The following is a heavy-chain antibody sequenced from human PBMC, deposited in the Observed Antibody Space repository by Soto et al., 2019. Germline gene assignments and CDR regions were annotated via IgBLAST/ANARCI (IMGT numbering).Heavy chain of an antibody. J-gene: IGHJ4*02. CDR3: TTNHYFNRSGSFSY. CDR1: GFIFSDFY. Sequence: PGGSLRLSCAASGFIFSDFYMSWIRQAPGKGLEWVSYISSSGTTMYYADSVKGRFTISRDVTKNSLSLQMSNLRAEDTAIYYCTTNHYFNRSGSFSYWGRGALVTVSS. CDR2: ISSSGTTM. D-gene: IGHD3-10*01. V-gene: IGHV3-11*01.